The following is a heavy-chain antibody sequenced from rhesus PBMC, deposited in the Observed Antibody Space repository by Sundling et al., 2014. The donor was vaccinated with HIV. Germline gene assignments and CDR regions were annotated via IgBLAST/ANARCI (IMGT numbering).Heavy chain of an antibody. J-gene: IGHJ4*01. CDR2: IRSKAYGGTV. Sequence: EVQLVESGGGLVQPGGSLRLSCAASGFTFSNHYMYWVRQAPGKGLEWVGFIRSKAYGGTVEYAASVKGRFTISRDDSKSIAYLQMNSLKTEDTAVYYCTRDVGGDFDYWGQGVLVTVSS. CDR3: TRDVGGDFDY. D-gene: IGHD5-24*01. V-gene: IGHV3-184*01. CDR1: GFTFSNHY.